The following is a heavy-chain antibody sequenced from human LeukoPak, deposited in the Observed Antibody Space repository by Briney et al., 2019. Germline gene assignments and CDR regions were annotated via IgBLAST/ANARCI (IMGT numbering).Heavy chain of an antibody. CDR3: ARDENGYVWGSFRA. Sequence: SETLSLTCTVSGGSISSSSYYWGWIRQPPGKGLEWIGSIYYSGSTYYNPSLESRVTMSLDTSKNQFSLKLSSVTAADTAVYYCARDENGYVWGSFRAWGQGTLVTVSS. V-gene: IGHV4-39*07. J-gene: IGHJ5*02. D-gene: IGHD3-16*02. CDR2: IYYSGST. CDR1: GGSISSSSYY.